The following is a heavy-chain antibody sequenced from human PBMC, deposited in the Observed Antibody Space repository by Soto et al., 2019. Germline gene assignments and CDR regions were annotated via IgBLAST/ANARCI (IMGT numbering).Heavy chain of an antibody. Sequence: QVQLVQSGAEVQKPGSSVKVSCKASGGTFSSSAISWVRQAPGQGLEWMGGIIPIFGTANYAQKFQGRVTITADESTSTAYMELSSLRSEDTAVYYCARDSVRAYYYDSSGYYHNWFDPWGQGTLVTVSS. J-gene: IGHJ5*02. CDR2: IIPIFGTA. CDR1: GGTFSSSA. D-gene: IGHD3-22*01. V-gene: IGHV1-69*01. CDR3: ARDSVRAYYYDSSGYYHNWFDP.